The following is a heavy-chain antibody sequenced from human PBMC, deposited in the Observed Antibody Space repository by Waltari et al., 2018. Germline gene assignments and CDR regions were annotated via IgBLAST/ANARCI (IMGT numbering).Heavy chain of an antibody. Sequence: EVQLLESGGGLVQPGGSLRLSCAASGFTFSSYAMSWVRQAPGKGLWGVSAISGSGGSTYYADSVKGRFTISRDKSKNTLYLQMNSLRAEDTAVYYCAKGDPYGDPGYYFDYWGQGTLVTVSS. D-gene: IGHD4-17*01. CDR2: ISGSGGST. CDR1: GFTFSSYA. CDR3: AKGDPYGDPGYYFDY. V-gene: IGHV3-23*01. J-gene: IGHJ4*02.